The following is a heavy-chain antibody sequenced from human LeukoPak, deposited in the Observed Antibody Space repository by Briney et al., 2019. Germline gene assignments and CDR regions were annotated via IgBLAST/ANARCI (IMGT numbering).Heavy chain of an antibody. CDR1: GYSISSGYY. CDR3: ARQEDPHYSSGWYYFDY. J-gene: IGHJ4*02. Sequence: SETLSLTCTVSGYSISSGYYWGWIRPPPGKGLGWIRSIYHSGSTYYNPSLKSRVTISVDTSKNQFSLKLSSVTAADTAVYYCARQEDPHYSSGWYYFDYWGQGTLVTVSS. V-gene: IGHV4-38-2*02. CDR2: IYHSGST. D-gene: IGHD6-19*01.